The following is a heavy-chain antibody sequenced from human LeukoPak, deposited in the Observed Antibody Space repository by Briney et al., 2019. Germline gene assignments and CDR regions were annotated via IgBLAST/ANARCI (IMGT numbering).Heavy chain of an antibody. D-gene: IGHD2-21*02. J-gene: IGHJ4*02. CDR2: ISSSSSYI. CDR3: ARAHIVVVTAIPYFDY. Sequence: GGSLRLSCAASGFTFSSYSMNWVRQAPGKGLEWVSSISSSSSYIYYADSVKGRFTISRDNAKNSLYLQMNSLRAEDTAVYYCARAHIVVVTAIPYFDYWGQGTLVTVSS. CDR1: GFTFSSYS. V-gene: IGHV3-21*01.